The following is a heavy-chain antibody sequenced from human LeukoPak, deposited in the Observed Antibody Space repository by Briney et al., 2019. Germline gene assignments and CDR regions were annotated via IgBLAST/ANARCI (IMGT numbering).Heavy chain of an antibody. V-gene: IGHV4-4*07. D-gene: IGHD6-6*01. CDR1: GGPISSYY. CDR2: IYTSGST. J-gene: IGHJ3*02. Sequence: PSETLSLTCTVSGGPISSYYWSWIRQPAGKGLEWIGRIYTSGSTNYNPSLKSRVTMSVDTSKNQFSLKLSSVTAADTAVYYCARVTYSSSSMSLDAFDIWGQGTMVTVSS. CDR3: ARVTYSSSSMSLDAFDI.